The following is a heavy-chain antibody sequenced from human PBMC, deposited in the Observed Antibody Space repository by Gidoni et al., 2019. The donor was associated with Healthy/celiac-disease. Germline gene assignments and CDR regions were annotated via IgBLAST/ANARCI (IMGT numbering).Heavy chain of an antibody. Sequence: QLQLQESGPGLVKPSETLSLTCTVSGGSISSSSSYWGRDRPPPGKGLEWIGSIHYSGSTYYNPSVKSRVTISVDTSKYQFSLKLSSVTAADTAVYYCARHKGGGGITICGVVWGDGMDVWGQGTTVTVSS. CDR1: GGSISSSSSY. V-gene: IGHV4-39*01. CDR3: ARHKGGGGITICGVVWGDGMDV. J-gene: IGHJ6*02. CDR2: IHYSGST. D-gene: IGHD3-3*01.